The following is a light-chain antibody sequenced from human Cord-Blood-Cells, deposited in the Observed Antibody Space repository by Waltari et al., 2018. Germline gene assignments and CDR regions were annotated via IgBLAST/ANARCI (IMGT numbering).Light chain of an antibody. CDR1: KDISNY. Sequence: DIQMTQSPSSLSASVGDRVTITCQASKDISNYLNWYQQEPGKDPKLLIYDASNLETGVPSRFSGSGSGTDFTFTISSLQPEDIATYYCQQYDNLPLTFGGGTKVEIK. CDR2: DAS. J-gene: IGKJ4*01. CDR3: QQYDNLPLT. V-gene: IGKV1-33*01.